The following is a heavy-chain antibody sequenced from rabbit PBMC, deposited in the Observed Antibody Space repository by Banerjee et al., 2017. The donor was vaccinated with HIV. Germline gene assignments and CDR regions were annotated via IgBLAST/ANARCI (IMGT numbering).Heavy chain of an antibody. J-gene: IGHJ6*01. V-gene: IGHV1S45*01. Sequence: EESGGDLVKPEGSLTLTCTASGFTLSNSYWISWVRQAPGKGLEWIGCIDAGRDNTYYATWAKGRFTISKTSSTAVTLQITSLTVADTATYFCATGPSSGLWGQGTLVTVS. D-gene: IGHD1-1*01. CDR1: GFTLSNSYW. CDR2: IDAGRDNT. CDR3: ATGPSSGL.